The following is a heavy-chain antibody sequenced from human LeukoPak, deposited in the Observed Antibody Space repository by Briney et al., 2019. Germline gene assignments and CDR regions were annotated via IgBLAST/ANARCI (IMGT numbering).Heavy chain of an antibody. CDR3: ASNLEMATTPPDY. V-gene: IGHV3-48*01. CDR2: ISSSSSTK. Sequence: GGSLRLSCAASEFIFSTYSMNWVRQAPGKGLEWVSYISSSSSTKYYADSVKGRFTISRDNAENSLYLQMNSLGAEDTAVYYCASNLEMATTPPDYWGQGTLVTVSS. D-gene: IGHD5-24*01. J-gene: IGHJ4*02. CDR1: EFIFSTYS.